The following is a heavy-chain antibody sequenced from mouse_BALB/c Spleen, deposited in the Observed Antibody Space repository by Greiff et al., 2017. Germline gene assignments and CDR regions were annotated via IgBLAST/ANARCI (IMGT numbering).Heavy chain of an antibody. V-gene: IGHV5-4*02. Sequence: EVMLVESGGGLVKPGGFLKLSCAASGFTISDYYMYWVRQTPEQRLEWVATISDGGSYTYYPDSVKGRFTISSDNAKNNLYLQMSSLKSEDTAMYYCARDPYWGQGTLVTVSA. CDR3: ARDPY. CDR1: GFTISDYY. CDR2: ISDGGSYT. J-gene: IGHJ3*01.